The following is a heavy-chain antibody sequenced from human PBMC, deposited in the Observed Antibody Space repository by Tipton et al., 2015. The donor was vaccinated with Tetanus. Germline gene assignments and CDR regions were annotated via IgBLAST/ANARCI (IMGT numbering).Heavy chain of an antibody. V-gene: IGHV4-61*01. CDR3: AREIGYYDSSGYYLGPYYYYGMDV. J-gene: IGHJ6*02. CDR1: GGSVSSGSYY. D-gene: IGHD3-22*01. Sequence: LRLSCTVSGGSVSSGSYYWSWIRQPPGKGLEWIGYIYYSGSTNYNPSLKSRVTISVDTSKNQFSLKLSSVTAADTAVYYCAREIGYYDSSGYYLGPYYYYGMDVWGQGTTVTVSS. CDR2: IYYSGST.